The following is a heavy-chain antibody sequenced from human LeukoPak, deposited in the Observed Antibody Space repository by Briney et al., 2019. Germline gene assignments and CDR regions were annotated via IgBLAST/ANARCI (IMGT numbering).Heavy chain of an antibody. CDR2: IIPILGIA. V-gene: IGHV1-69*04. CDR1: GGTFSSYA. D-gene: IGHD3-10*01. Sequence: ASVKVSCKASGGTFSSYAISWVRQAPGQGLEWMGRIIPILGIANYAQKFQGRVTITADKSTSTAYMELSSLRSEDTAVYYCARDLILWFGELFIYYDYWGQGTLVTVSS. J-gene: IGHJ4*02. CDR3: ARDLILWFGELFIYYDY.